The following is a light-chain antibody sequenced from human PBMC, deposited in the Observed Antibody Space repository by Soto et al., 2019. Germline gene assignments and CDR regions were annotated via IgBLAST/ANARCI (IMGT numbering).Light chain of an antibody. CDR2: DVS. V-gene: IGLV2-14*03. Sequence: QYALTQSASVSGSPGQSIIISCTGTSSDVGSYNYVSWYQHHPGKAPKFMIYDVSNRPSGVSNRFSGSKSGNTASLTISGLQAEDEADYYCSSYTTSGTLVFGSGTKLTVL. CDR3: SSYTTSGTLV. CDR1: SSDVGSYNY. J-gene: IGLJ1*01.